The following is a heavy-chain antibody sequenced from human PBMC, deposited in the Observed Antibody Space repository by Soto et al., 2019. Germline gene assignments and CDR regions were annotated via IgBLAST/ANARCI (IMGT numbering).Heavy chain of an antibody. J-gene: IGHJ5*02. V-gene: IGHV4-31*03. D-gene: IGHD1-26*01. CDR2: VYHTGAT. CDR3: AREGHSSWEWLDP. CDR1: GDPLSYGGYY. Sequence: QVQLQESGPGLVEPSQTLSLVCSVSGDPLSYGGYYWSCVRQSPGKALEWIGFVYHTGATYYHPSLESRVTLAVEMSKNEFSLKLTSVTAADTATYYCAREGHSSWEWLDPWGQGILVTVSS.